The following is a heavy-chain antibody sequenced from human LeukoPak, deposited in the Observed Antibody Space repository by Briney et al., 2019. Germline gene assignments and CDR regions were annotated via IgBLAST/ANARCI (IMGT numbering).Heavy chain of an antibody. CDR1: GFTFSSYS. CDR3: ARAPSRSEQFDP. V-gene: IGHV3-21*01. Sequence: GGSLRLSCAASGFTFSSYSMNWVRQAPGKGLEWVSSISTSSSYIYYADSVKGRFTISRDDAKNSLYLQMNSLRVEDTAVYYCARAPSRSEQFDPWGQGTLVTVSS. CDR2: ISTSSSYI. J-gene: IGHJ5*02. D-gene: IGHD3-3*01.